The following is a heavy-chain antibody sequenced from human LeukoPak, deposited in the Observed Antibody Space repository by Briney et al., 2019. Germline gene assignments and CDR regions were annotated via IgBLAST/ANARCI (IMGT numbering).Heavy chain of an antibody. CDR2: ISQNGIP. CDR3: TRHDVVAVMGHGMAV. V-gene: IGHV4-59*08. Sequence: SETLSLTCTVSGASIGSYYWSWMRQPPGKGLEWIGFISQNGIPHYTASPKSRVTISRDTSENQVSLILSSVTAADTAVYYCTRHDVVAVMGHGMAVWGQGTTVTVSS. CDR1: GASIGSYY. D-gene: IGHD3-16*01. J-gene: IGHJ6*02.